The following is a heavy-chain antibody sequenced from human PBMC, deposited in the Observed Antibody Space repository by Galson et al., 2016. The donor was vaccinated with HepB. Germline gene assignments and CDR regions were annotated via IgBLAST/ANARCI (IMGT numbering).Heavy chain of an antibody. J-gene: IGHJ4*02. D-gene: IGHD3-10*01. CDR1: GFIFSVYN. Sequence: SLTLSCAASGFIFSVYNMNWARQAPGKGLEWIAWITSSSDTMYYADSVKGRFTISRDNAKNSLYLEMNSLRDEDTAVYYCAKDPRVLLWFGELLLWGQGTLVTVSS. CDR3: AKDPRVLLWFGELLL. V-gene: IGHV3-48*02. CDR2: ITSSSDTM.